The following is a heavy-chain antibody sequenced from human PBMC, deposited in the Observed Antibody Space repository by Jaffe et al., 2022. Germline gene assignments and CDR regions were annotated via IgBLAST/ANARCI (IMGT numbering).Heavy chain of an antibody. CDR1: GFTFSNAW. CDR2: IKSKTDGGTT. V-gene: IGHV3-15*01. Sequence: EVQLVESGGGLVKPGGSLRLSCAASGFTFSNAWMSWVRQAPGKGLEWVGRIKSKTDGGTTDYAAPVKGRFTISRDDSKNTLYLQMNSLKTEDTAVYYCTTDPGALYYYGSGSYFPYDYWGQGTLVTVSS. J-gene: IGHJ4*02. CDR3: TTDPGALYYYGSGSYFPYDY. D-gene: IGHD3-10*01.